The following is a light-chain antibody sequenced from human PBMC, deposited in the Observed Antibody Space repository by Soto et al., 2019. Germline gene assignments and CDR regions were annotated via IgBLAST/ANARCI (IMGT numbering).Light chain of an antibody. V-gene: IGLV4-60*02. CDR3: ETWDTNTWV. J-gene: IGLJ3*02. Sequence: QRVLTQSSSASASLGSSVKLTCTLSSGHSNYIIAWDQQQPGKAPRYLMKLEGSGSYNKGSGVPDRFSGSSSGADRYLTISNLQFEDEADYYCETWDTNTWVFGGGTKLTVL. CDR2: LEGSGSY. CDR1: SGHSNYI.